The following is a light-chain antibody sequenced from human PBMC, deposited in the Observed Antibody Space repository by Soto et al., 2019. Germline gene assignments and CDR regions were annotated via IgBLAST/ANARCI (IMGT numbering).Light chain of an antibody. V-gene: IGKV3-15*01. CDR2: GAS. J-gene: IGKJ2*01. Sequence: EILVTQSTATLSVSPGERATLSCRASQSVSSNLAWYQQKPGQAPRLLIYGASTRATGIPARFSGSGSGTDFTLKISRVEAEDVGVYYCMQSIQLTYTFGQGTKV. CDR1: QSVSSN. CDR3: MQSIQLTYT.